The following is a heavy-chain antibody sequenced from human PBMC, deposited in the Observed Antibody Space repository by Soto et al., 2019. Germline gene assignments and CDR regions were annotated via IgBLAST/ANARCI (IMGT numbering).Heavy chain of an antibody. D-gene: IGHD1-26*01. Sequence: SETLSLTCSVSGDSVSSDRYFWTWIRQPPGKGLGWIAYISYTGDTNYNPSLKSRVTISVDTSRNQFSLTLTSVTAADTAVYFCARIVVGATVDLWGQGSLVTSPQ. J-gene: IGHJ5*02. CDR2: ISYTGDT. CDR3: ARIVVGATVDL. CDR1: GDSVSSDRYF. V-gene: IGHV4-61*01.